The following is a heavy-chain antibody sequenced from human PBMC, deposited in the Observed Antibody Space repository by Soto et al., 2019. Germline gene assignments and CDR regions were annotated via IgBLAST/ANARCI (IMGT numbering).Heavy chain of an antibody. Sequence: QVQLVQSGAEVKKPGASVKVSCKASGYTFTSYGISWVRQAPGQGLEWMGWISAYNGNTNYAQKLQGRVTMTTDTPTSTAYMELRSLRPDDTAVYYCASILPGHSSSDPPSWYFDLWGRGTLVTVSS. CDR1: GYTFTSYG. CDR3: ASILPGHSSSDPPSWYFDL. V-gene: IGHV1-18*01. CDR2: ISAYNGNT. D-gene: IGHD2-2*01. J-gene: IGHJ2*01.